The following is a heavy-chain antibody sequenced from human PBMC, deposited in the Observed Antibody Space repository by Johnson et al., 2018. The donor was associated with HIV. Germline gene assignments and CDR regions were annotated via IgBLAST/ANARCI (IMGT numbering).Heavy chain of an antibody. J-gene: IGHJ3*02. CDR1: GFTVSSNY. V-gene: IGHV3-53*01. D-gene: IGHD6-19*01. Sequence: VQLVESGGGLIQPGGSLRLSCAASGFTVSSNYMSWVRQAPGKGLEWVSVIYSGGSTYYADSVKGRFTISRDNSKNTLYLQMNSLRAEDTAVYYCTYSSAWSPGAFDIWGQGTMVTVSS. CDR3: TYSSAWSPGAFDI. CDR2: IYSGGST.